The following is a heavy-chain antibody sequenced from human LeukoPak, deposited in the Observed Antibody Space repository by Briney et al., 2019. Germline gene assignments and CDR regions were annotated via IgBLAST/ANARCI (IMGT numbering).Heavy chain of an antibody. J-gene: IGHJ4*02. V-gene: IGHV1-69*05. CDR2: IIPIFGTA. D-gene: IGHD3-3*01. Sequence: ASVKVSCKASGGTFSSYAISWVRQAPGQGLEWMGGIIPIFGTANYAQKFQGRVTITTDESTSTAYMELSSLRSEDTAVYYCARGAIFGVVMYDYWGQGTLVTVSS. CDR3: ARGAIFGVVMYDY. CDR1: GGTFSSYA.